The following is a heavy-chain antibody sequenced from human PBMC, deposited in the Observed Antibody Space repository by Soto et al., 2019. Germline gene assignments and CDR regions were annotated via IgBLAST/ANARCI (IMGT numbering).Heavy chain of an antibody. D-gene: IGHD3-3*02. Sequence: PSETLSLTCSVSGGSIYSTYWWSWVRQPPGKGLEWIGEIYYSGSTYYNPSLKSRVTISVDTSKNQFSLKLSSVTAADTAVYYCASPKIAFYNWFDPWGQGTLVTVSS. CDR2: IYYSGST. CDR3: ASPKIAFYNWFDP. V-gene: IGHV4-4*02. J-gene: IGHJ5*02. CDR1: GGSIYSTYW.